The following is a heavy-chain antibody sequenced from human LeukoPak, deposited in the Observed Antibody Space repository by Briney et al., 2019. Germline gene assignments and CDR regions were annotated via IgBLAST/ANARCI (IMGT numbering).Heavy chain of an antibody. V-gene: IGHV1-46*03. CDR1: GYTFTNYF. D-gene: IGHD2-15*01. CDR3: VREGGCSGGSCYRFDP. J-gene: IGHJ5*02. Sequence: GASVKLSCKTSGYTFTNYFMHWVRQAPGQGLEWMGAVTPSDGGTNYAQKFQGRITMTRDTSTSTVYMDLSSLKPEDMAVYYCVREGGCSGGSCYRFDPWGQGALVTVSS. CDR2: VTPSDGGT.